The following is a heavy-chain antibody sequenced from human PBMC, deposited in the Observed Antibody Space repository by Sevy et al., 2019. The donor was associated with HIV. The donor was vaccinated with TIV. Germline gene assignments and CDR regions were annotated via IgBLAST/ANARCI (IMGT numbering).Heavy chain of an antibody. D-gene: IGHD3-22*01. J-gene: IGHJ3*02. CDR2: ISYDGSNK. CDR1: GFTFSSYA. Sequence: GGSLRLSCAASGFTFSSYAMHWVRQAPGKGLEWVAVISYDGSNKYYADSVKGRLTISRDNSKNTLDLQMNSLRAEDTAVYYCARGNPDYYDSSGYSVGAFDIWGQGTMVTVSS. V-gene: IGHV3-30-3*01. CDR3: ARGNPDYYDSSGYSVGAFDI.